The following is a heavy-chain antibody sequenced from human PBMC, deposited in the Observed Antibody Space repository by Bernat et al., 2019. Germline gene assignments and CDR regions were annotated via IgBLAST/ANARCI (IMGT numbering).Heavy chain of an antibody. D-gene: IGHD4-17*01. Sequence: EVQLVESGGGLVKPGGSLRLSCAASGFTFSSHNMNWVRQAPGKGLEWVSSISSSGSYIYYADSVKGRFTISRDNAKNSLSLQMDSLGAEDTAVYYCARDQATTVTTKTNFDYWGRGTLVTVSS. CDR3: ARDQATTVTTKTNFDY. CDR1: GFTFSSHN. V-gene: IGHV3-21*01. CDR2: ISSSGSYI. J-gene: IGHJ4*02.